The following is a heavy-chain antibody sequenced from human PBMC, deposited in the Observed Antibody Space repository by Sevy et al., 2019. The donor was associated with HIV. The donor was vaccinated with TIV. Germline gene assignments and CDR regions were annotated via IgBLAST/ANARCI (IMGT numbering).Heavy chain of an antibody. CDR3: AKEGGYSGYDRRSYYYYYYMDV. J-gene: IGHJ6*03. D-gene: IGHD5-12*01. V-gene: IGHV3-33*06. CDR1: GFTFSSYG. CDR2: IWYDGSNK. Sequence: GGSLRLSCAASGFTFSSYGMHWVRQAPGKGLEWVAVIWYDGSNKYYADSVKGRFTISRDNSKNTLYLQMNSLRVEDTAVYYCAKEGGYSGYDRRSYYYYYYMDVWGKGTTVTVSS.